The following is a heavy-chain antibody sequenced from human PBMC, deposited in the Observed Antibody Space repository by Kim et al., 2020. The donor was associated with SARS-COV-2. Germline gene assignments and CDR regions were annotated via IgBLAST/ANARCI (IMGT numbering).Heavy chain of an antibody. J-gene: IGHJ4*02. CDR1: GFTFDDYA. CDR2: ISWNSGSI. D-gene: IGHD6-19*01. Sequence: GGSLRLSCAASGFTFDDYAMHWVRQAPGKGLEWVSGISWNSGSIGYADSVKGRFTISRDNAKNSLYLQMNSLRAEDTALYYCAKDPYSSGWYYFDYWGQGTLVTVSS. V-gene: IGHV3-9*01. CDR3: AKDPYSSGWYYFDY.